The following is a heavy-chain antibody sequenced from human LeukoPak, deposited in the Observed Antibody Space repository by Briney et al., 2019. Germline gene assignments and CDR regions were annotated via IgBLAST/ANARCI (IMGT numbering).Heavy chain of an antibody. J-gene: IGHJ4*02. CDR3: ARGSTTYDY. CDR2: IYYSGST. V-gene: IGHV4-59*01. D-gene: IGHD1-1*01. Sequence: SETLSLACTVSGGSISSYYWSCIRQPPGKGLEWIGYIYYSGSTNYNPSLKSRVTISVDMSKNQFSLKLNSVTAADTAVYYCARGSTTYDYWGQGTLVTVSS. CDR1: GGSISSYY.